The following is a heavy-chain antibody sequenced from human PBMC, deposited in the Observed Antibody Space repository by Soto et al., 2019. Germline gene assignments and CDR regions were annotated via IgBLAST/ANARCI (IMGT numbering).Heavy chain of an antibody. J-gene: IGHJ6*02. Sequence: QITLKESGPTLVKPTQTLTLTCTFSGFSLSTSGVGVGWIRQSPGKALEWPALIYWDDDKRYSPSLKSRLTITKDTSKNQVVLTMTNMDPVDTATYYCAHISGYSSSWPYYYYGMDVWGQGTTVTVSS. V-gene: IGHV2-5*02. CDR3: AHISGYSSSWPYYYYGMDV. D-gene: IGHD6-13*01. CDR2: IYWDDDK. CDR1: GFSLSTSGVG.